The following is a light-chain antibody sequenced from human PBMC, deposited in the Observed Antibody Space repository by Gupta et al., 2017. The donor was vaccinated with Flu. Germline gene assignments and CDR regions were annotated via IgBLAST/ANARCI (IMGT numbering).Light chain of an antibody. CDR3: RQATLWPWT. Sequence: DVVVTQSPLSLHVTLGQPASISCRSSQRLIHSDGNTYLNWFHQRPGQSPRRLIYMISNRDSGVPDRFSGSGSGTYFTLKISRVEAEDVGIYYCRQATLWPWTFGQGTKVEIK. V-gene: IGKV2-30*02. CDR1: QRLIHSDGNTY. J-gene: IGKJ1*01. CDR2: MIS.